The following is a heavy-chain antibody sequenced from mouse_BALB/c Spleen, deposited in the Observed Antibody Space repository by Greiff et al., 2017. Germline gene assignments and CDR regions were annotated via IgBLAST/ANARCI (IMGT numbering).Heavy chain of an antibody. D-gene: IGHD2-2*01. V-gene: IGHV2-5-1*01. Sequence: VQLQQSGPSLVQPSQSLSISCTASGFSLTSYGVHWVRQSPGKGLEWLGVIWRGGSTDYNAAFMSRLSITKDNSKSQVFFKMNSLQADDTAIYYCANYGYDGGAWFAYWGQGTLVTVSA. J-gene: IGHJ3*01. CDR3: ANYGYDGGAWFAY. CDR1: GFSLTSYG. CDR2: IWRGGST.